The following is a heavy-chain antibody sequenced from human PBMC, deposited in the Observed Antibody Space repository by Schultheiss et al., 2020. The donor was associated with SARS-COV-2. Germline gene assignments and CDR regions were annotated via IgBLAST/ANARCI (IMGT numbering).Heavy chain of an antibody. D-gene: IGHD2-2*01. Sequence: GGSLRLSCAASGFTFSSYAMSWVRQAPGKGLEWVSTISGGGGSSYYADSVKGRFTISRDNSKNTLYLQMNSLRAEDTAVYYCAKEYQGAFDIWGQRTMVTVSS. CDR2: ISGGGGSS. CDR3: AKEYQGAFDI. CDR1: GFTFSSYA. V-gene: IGHV3-23*01. J-gene: IGHJ3*02.